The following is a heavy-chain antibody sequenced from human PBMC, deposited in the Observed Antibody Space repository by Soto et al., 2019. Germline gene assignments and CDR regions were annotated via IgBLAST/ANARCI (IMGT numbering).Heavy chain of an antibody. CDR2: IYRGLST. Sequence: QVQLQESGPGLVKPSQTLTLTCTVSGASISRDKYYWTWIRQHPGKGLEWIGYIYRGLSTYYNPSLQSRAAISEDTSMNQFALRVNSVTAADTVVYYCARGVATTPLSGSSSFDPWGQGTLVTVSS. J-gene: IGHJ5*02. D-gene: IGHD2-15*01. CDR1: GASISRDKYY. V-gene: IGHV4-31*03. CDR3: ARGVATTPLSGSSSFDP.